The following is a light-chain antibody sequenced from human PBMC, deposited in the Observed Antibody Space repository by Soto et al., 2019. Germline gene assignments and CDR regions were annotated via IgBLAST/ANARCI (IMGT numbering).Light chain of an antibody. V-gene: IGKV1-39*01. CDR1: QTISSS. J-gene: IGKJ2*01. CDR2: AAS. Sequence: DIRMTQSPSSLSASVGDRVTITCRASQTISSSLNWYQQKPGKAPDLLIYAASNLQSGVPSRFSGSGSGSDFTLTISSLQPEDFATYYCQQSYSSPQMYTFGQGTRLEIK. CDR3: QQSYSSPQMYT.